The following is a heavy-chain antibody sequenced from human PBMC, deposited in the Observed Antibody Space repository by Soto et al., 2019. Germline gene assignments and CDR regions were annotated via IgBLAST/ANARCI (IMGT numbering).Heavy chain of an antibody. CDR2: VYTSGNT. J-gene: IGHJ5*02. CDR3: SREAAETVGDGYWCDT. Sequence: QVQLQESGPGLVKPSDTLSLTCTVSGDSFSGYYWSWIRQPAGNGLEWIGRVYTSGNTDYNPSLTSRVTVSVETSKNQFYLKLRCVNAADQAVYYCSREAAETVGDGYWCDTWGQGTLVTVS. D-gene: IGHD6-13*01. V-gene: IGHV4-4*07. CDR1: GDSFSGYY.